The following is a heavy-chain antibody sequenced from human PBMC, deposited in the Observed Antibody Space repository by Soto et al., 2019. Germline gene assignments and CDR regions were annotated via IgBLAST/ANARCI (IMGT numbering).Heavy chain of an antibody. Sequence: QVQLVESGGGVVQPGRSLRLSCAASGFTFSSYGMHWVRQAPGKGLEWVAVIPYDGSNKYYADSVKGRFTISRDNSKNTLYLQMNSLRAEDTAVYYCAKDPLAAGYQDYGMDVWGQGTTVTVSS. CDR1: GFTFSSYG. CDR2: IPYDGSNK. D-gene: IGHD6-13*01. V-gene: IGHV3-30*18. CDR3: AKDPLAAGYQDYGMDV. J-gene: IGHJ6*02.